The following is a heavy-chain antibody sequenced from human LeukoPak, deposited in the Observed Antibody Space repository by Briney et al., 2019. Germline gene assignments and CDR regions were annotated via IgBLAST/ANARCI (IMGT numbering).Heavy chain of an antibody. CDR2: INTSGSST. CDR1: GFTFSDYW. J-gene: IGHJ4*02. CDR3: AKAAGYSGYEKLDY. V-gene: IGHV3-74*03. D-gene: IGHD5-12*01. Sequence: GGSLRLSCAASGFTFSDYWMHWVRQVPGKGLVWVSRINTSGSSTTYAESVKGRFTISRDNAKNTLYLQMNSLRAEDTAVYYCAKAAGYSGYEKLDYWGQGTLATVSS.